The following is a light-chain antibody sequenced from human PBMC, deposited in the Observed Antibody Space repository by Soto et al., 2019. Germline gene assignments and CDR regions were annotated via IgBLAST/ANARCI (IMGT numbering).Light chain of an antibody. CDR1: QSVSSSY. Sequence: IVLTQSPGTLSLSPGERATLSCRASQSVSSSYLAWDQQKPGQAPRLLIYGASSRATGIPDRFSGSGSGTDFTLTISRLEPEDVAVYYCQQYGSSPLTFGGGTKVEIK. J-gene: IGKJ4*01. CDR3: QQYGSSPLT. V-gene: IGKV3-20*01. CDR2: GAS.